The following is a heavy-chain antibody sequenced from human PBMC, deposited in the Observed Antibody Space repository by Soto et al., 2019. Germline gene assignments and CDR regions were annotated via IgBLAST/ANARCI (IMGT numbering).Heavy chain of an antibody. CDR1: GFTFSSYW. D-gene: IGHD3-3*01. V-gene: IGHV3-7*01. CDR2: IKQDGSEK. CDR3: ASSTYYDFWSGYYQYYFDY. J-gene: IGHJ4*02. Sequence: GSLRLSCAASGFTFSSYWMSWVRQAPGKGLEWVANIKQDGSEKYYVDSVKGRFTISRDNAKNSLYLQMNSLRAEDTAVYYCASSTYYDFWSGYYQYYFDYWGQGTLVTVSS.